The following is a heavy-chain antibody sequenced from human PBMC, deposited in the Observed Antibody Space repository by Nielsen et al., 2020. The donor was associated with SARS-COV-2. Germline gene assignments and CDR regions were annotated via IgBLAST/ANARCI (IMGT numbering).Heavy chain of an antibody. V-gene: IGHV4-59*01. D-gene: IGHD6-19*01. CDR1: GGSISSYY. CDR2: IYYSGST. CDR3: ARKGIVVAGTGFDP. J-gene: IGHJ5*02. Sequence: SETLSLTCTVSGGSISSYYWSWIRQPPGKGLEWIGYIYYSGSTNYNPSLKSRVTISVDTSKNQFSLKLSSVTAADTAVYYCARKGIVVAGTGFDPWGQGTLVTVSS.